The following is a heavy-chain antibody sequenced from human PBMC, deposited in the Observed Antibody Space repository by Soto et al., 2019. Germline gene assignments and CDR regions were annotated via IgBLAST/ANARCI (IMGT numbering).Heavy chain of an antibody. Sequence: SETLSLTCAFSGGSIISGGYSWSWIRQPPVKGLEWIGYIYHSGSTYYNPSLKSRVTISVDRSKNQFSLKLSSVTAADTAVYYCARGARRSDGYAVGPFDYWGQGTLVTVSS. J-gene: IGHJ4*02. CDR3: ARGARRSDGYAVGPFDY. D-gene: IGHD5-12*01. CDR2: IYHSGST. CDR1: GGSIISGGYS. V-gene: IGHV4-30-2*01.